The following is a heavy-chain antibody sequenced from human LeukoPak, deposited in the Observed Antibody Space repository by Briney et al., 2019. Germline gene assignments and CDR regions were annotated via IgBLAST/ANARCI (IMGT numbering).Heavy chain of an antibody. CDR1: GFTFSSYA. J-gene: IGHJ2*01. Sequence: GGSLRLSCAASGFTFSSYAMHWVRQAPGKGLGWVAGISYDGSNKHYADSVKGRFTISRDNAKNSLYLQMNSLRAEDTALYYCAKDIGTGGTGWYFDLWGRGTLVTVSS. D-gene: IGHD6-13*01. V-gene: IGHV3-30*18. CDR2: ISYDGSNK. CDR3: AKDIGTGGTGWYFDL.